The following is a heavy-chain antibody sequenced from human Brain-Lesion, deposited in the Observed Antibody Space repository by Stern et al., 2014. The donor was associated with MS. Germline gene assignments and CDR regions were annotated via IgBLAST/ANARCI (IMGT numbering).Heavy chain of an antibody. CDR1: GYTLTELS. CDR3: ATLSPGAGGNYYRHFDY. V-gene: IGHV1-24*01. Sequence: QVQLLQSGAEVKKPGASVKVSCKVSGYTLTELSMHWVRQAPRKGLEWMGGFAPEDGETIYAQKFQGRVTMTEDTSTDTAYMELSSLRSEDTAVYYCATLSPGAGGNYYRHFDYWGQGTLVTVSS. D-gene: IGHD1-26*01. J-gene: IGHJ4*02. CDR2: FAPEDGET.